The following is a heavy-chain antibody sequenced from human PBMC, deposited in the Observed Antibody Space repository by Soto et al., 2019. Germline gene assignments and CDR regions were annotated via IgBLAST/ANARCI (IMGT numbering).Heavy chain of an antibody. V-gene: IGHV4-34*01. CDR3: ARGRTLITGTSFDY. D-gene: IGHD1-20*01. J-gene: IGHJ4*02. Sequence: QVQLQQWGAGLLKPSETLSLTCAVYGGSFSGYYWTWIRQPQGKGLEWIGEINHSGSTNYKPSLTSRVTISVDTSKNQLSLKMSSVTAADTAVYYCARGRTLITGTSFDYWGQGTLVTVSS. CDR2: INHSGST. CDR1: GGSFSGYY.